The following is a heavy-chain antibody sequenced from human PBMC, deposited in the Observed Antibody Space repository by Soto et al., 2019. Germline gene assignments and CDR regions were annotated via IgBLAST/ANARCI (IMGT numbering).Heavy chain of an antibody. CDR2: IIGRDGKT. CDR1: GFSFGSYA. D-gene: IGHD3-3*01. CDR3: ARWSYLDY. J-gene: IGHJ4*02. V-gene: IGHV3-23*01. Sequence: GGSLTLSCAASGFSFGSYALSWVRPAPGKGLEWVSTIIGRDGKTFYADSVKGRFSISSDTYQNTLYLQMNSLRADDTAIYYCARWSYLDYWGQGTRVTVSS.